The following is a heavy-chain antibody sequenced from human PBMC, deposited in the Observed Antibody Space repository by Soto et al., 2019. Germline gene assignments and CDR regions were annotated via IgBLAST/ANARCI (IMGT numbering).Heavy chain of an antibody. CDR3: ARVVVVRNWFDP. J-gene: IGHJ5*02. V-gene: IGHV1-8*01. CDR2: MNPNSGNT. Sequence: ASVKVSCKASGYTFTSYDINWGRQATGQGLEWMGWMNPNSGNTGYAQKFQGRVTMTRNTSISTAYMELSSLRSEDTAVYYCARVVVVRNWFDPWGQGTLVTVSS. CDR1: GYTFTSYD. D-gene: IGHD2-15*01.